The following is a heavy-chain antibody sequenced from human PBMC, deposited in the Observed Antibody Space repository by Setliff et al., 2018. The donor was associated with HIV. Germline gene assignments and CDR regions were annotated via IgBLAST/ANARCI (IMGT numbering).Heavy chain of an antibody. Sequence: SETLSLTCTVSGDSIDSPSFYWGWIRQSPGKGLEWIASIYYRGTTYYNPSLKSRVTVSLDTSKNHISLRLSSVTAADTAVYYCARHVTVVAYFETLAGSFNYWGQGTLVTGSS. CDR1: GDSIDSPSFY. V-gene: IGHV4-39*01. CDR2: IYYRGTT. D-gene: IGHD2-21*01. J-gene: IGHJ4*02. CDR3: ARHVTVVAYFETLAGSFNY.